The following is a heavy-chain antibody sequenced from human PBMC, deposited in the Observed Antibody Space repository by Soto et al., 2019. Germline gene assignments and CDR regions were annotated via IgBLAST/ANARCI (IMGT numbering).Heavy chain of an antibody. D-gene: IGHD2-15*01. CDR3: ARAPWGYLSGGSCYASGMAV. V-gene: IGHV3-21*01. J-gene: IGHJ6*02. Sequence: GRSLKLSFAASGFTFRSYSINWVRHAPRKGLEWVASIISSSSYIYYADSVKGRFTISTDNAKNSLSLQMNSPRDEDTAVYYCARAPWGYLSGGSCYASGMAVWGQGTTVPVSS. CDR1: GFTFRSYS. CDR2: IISSSSYI.